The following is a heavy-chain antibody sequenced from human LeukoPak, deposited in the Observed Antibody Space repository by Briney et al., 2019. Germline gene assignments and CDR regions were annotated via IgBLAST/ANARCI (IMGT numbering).Heavy chain of an antibody. CDR2: VSAYNGNT. V-gene: IGHV1-18*01. Sequence: ASVKVSCKASGYTFTSYGISWVRQAPRQGLEWMGWVSAYNGNTNYAQKLQGRVTMTTDTSTSTAYMELRSLRSDDTAVYYCARDAYYDFWSGYDPYYFDYWGQGTLVTVSS. J-gene: IGHJ4*02. D-gene: IGHD3-3*01. CDR1: GYTFTSYG. CDR3: ARDAYYDFWSGYDPYYFDY.